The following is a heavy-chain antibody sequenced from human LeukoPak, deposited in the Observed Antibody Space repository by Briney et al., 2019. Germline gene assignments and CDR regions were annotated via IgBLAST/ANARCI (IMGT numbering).Heavy chain of an antibody. Sequence: TPSETLSLTCTVSGGSISSYYWSWIRQPPGKGLEWIGYIYYSGGTNYNPSLKSRVTISVDTSKNQFSLKLSSVTAADTAVYYCARDSSGYYPRFDYWGQGTLVTVSS. CDR3: ARDSSGYYPRFDY. CDR1: GGSISSYY. CDR2: IYYSGGT. V-gene: IGHV4-59*01. J-gene: IGHJ4*02. D-gene: IGHD3-22*01.